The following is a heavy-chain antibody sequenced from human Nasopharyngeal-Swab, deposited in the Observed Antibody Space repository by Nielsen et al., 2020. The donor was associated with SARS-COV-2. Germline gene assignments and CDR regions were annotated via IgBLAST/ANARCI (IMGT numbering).Heavy chain of an antibody. CDR2: FSWKSNNI. CDR1: GFTFEDYA. CDR3: VKDWRVFGSLTGYHDY. Sequence: SLKISCVASGFTFEDYAMHWVRQSPGKGPEWVSGFSWKSNNIDYAESVKGRFTISRDNANNSLYLQMNSLRVEDTALYYCVKDWRVFGSLTGYHDYWGQGTLVTV. J-gene: IGHJ4*02. V-gene: IGHV3-9*01. D-gene: IGHD3-9*01.